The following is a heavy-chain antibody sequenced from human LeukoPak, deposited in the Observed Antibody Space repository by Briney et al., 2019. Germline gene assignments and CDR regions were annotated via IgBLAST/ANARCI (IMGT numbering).Heavy chain of an antibody. CDR2: ISSNGGST. D-gene: IGHD3-9*01. CDR1: GFTFSSYA. J-gene: IGHJ4*02. Sequence: PGGSLRLSCSASGFTFSSYAMHWVRQAPGKGLEYVSAISSNGGSTYYADSVKVRFTISRDNSKNTLYLQMSSLRAEDTAVYYCVKAGNYDILTGYYNVPPFDYWGQGTLVTVSS. CDR3: VKAGNYDILTGYYNVPPFDY. V-gene: IGHV3-64D*06.